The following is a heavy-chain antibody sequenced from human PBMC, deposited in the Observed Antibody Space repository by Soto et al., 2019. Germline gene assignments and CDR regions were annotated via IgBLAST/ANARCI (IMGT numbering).Heavy chain of an antibody. J-gene: IGHJ4*02. Sequence: QVHLVQSGAEVKKPGASVKVSCKASGYTFTSYGITWVRQAPGQGLEWMGWISAHNGNTDYAQKLQGRVIVTRDTTTTTAYMELRSLISDDTDVYCCARGRYGDYWGQGALVTVSS. CDR2: ISAHNGNT. V-gene: IGHV1-18*01. CDR3: ARGRYGDY. CDR1: GYTFTSYG. D-gene: IGHD1-1*01.